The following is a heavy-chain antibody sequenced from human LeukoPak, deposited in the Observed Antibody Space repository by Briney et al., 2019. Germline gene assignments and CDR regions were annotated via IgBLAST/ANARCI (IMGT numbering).Heavy chain of an antibody. CDR3: ARDLGYSSGWVYCDY. CDR1: GFTFSDYY. Sequence: PGGSLRLSCAASGFTFSDYYMSWIRQAPGKGLEWVSYISSSGSTIYYADSVKGRFTISRVNAKNSLYLQMNSLRDEDTAVYYCARDLGYSSGWVYCDYWGQGTLVTVSS. D-gene: IGHD6-19*01. V-gene: IGHV3-11*04. CDR2: ISSSGSTI. J-gene: IGHJ4*02.